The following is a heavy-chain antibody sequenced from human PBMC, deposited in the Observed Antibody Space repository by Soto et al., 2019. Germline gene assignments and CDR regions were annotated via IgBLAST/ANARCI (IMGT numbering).Heavy chain of an antibody. CDR2: TRNKANSYTT. V-gene: IGHV3-72*01. J-gene: IGHJ3*02. CDR3: ARVWGYCGGDCQDAFDI. CDR1: GFTFSDHY. D-gene: IGHD2-21*02. Sequence: GGSLRLSCAASGFTFSDHYMDWVRQAPGKGLEWVGRTRNKANSYTTEYAASVKGRFTISRDDSKNSLYLQMNSLKTEDTAVYYCARVWGYCGGDCQDAFDIWGQGTMVTVSS.